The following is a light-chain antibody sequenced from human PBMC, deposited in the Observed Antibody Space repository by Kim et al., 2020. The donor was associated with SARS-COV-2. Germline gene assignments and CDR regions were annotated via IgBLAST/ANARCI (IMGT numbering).Light chain of an antibody. CDR2: DVS. CDR3: SSYTSSSTPYV. CDR1: SSDIGDYNY. V-gene: IGLV2-14*04. J-gene: IGLJ1*01. Sequence: QSITISCTGTSSDIGDYNYVSWYQQHPGKAPKLMIYDVSHRPSGISNRFSGSKSGNTASLTISGLQAEDEADYYCSSYTSSSTPYVFGTGTKVTVL.